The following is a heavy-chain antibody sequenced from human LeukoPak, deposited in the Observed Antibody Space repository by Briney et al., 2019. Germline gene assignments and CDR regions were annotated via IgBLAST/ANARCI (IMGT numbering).Heavy chain of an antibody. Sequence: GRSLRLSCAASGFSFSNYAMDWVRQAPGKGLEWVAVISKDGSMKYYSDSVKGRFTVSRDSSIHTLYLEMNSLKTEDTAVYYCAGESFDFWSQGTMVTVSS. CDR3: AGESFDF. V-gene: IGHV3-30*04. J-gene: IGHJ3*01. CDR1: GFSFSNYA. CDR2: ISKDGSMK.